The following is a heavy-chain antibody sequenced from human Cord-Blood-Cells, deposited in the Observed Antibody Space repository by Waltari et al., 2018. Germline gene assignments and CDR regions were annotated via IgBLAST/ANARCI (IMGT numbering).Heavy chain of an antibody. CDR1: GFTFSSYR. CDR2: ISSSSSYI. D-gene: IGHD6-6*01. V-gene: IGHV3-21*01. CDR3: AREQLVGIDY. Sequence: EVQLVESGGGLVKPGGSRRLSCAASGFTFSSYRMNWVRQAPGKGLEWVSSISSSSSYIYYADSVKGRFTISRDNAKNSLYLQMNSLRAEDTAVYYCAREQLVGIDYWGQGTLVTVSS. J-gene: IGHJ4*02.